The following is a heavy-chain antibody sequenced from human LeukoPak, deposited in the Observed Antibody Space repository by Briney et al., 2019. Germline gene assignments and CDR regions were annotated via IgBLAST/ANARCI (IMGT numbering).Heavy chain of an antibody. D-gene: IGHD2-15*01. Sequence: GGSLRLSCAASGFTFSSYSMNWVRQAPAKGLEWVANIKQDGSEKYYVDSVKGRFTISRDNAKNSLYLQMNSLRAEDTAVYYCARGGSILSDPWGQGTLVTVSS. V-gene: IGHV3-7*01. CDR1: GFTFSSYS. CDR2: IKQDGSEK. CDR3: ARGGSILSDP. J-gene: IGHJ5*02.